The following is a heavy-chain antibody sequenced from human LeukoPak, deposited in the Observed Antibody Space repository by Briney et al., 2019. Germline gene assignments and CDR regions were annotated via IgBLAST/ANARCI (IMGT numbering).Heavy chain of an antibody. CDR1: GYTFTSYG. D-gene: IGHD3-10*01. Sequence: AASVKVSCKASGYTFTSYGISWVRQAPGQGLEWMGRIIPILGIANYAQKFQGRVTITADKSTSTAYMELSSLRSEDTAVYYCAREALLGAPYYFDYWGQGTLVTVSS. V-gene: IGHV1-69*04. J-gene: IGHJ4*02. CDR2: IIPILGIA. CDR3: AREALLGAPYYFDY.